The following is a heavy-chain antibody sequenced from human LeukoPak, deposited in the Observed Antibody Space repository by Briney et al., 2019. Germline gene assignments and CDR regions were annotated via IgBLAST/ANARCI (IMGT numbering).Heavy chain of an antibody. J-gene: IGHJ4*02. CDR2: ISGSGGSA. Sequence: GGSLRLSCAASGFTFSSYAMSWVRQAPGKGLEWVSAISGSGGSAYYADSVKGRFTISRDNSKNTLYLQMNSLRAEDTAVYYCAKDGEVATILYWGQGTLVTVSS. D-gene: IGHD5-12*01. V-gene: IGHV3-23*01. CDR1: GFTFSSYA. CDR3: AKDGEVATILY.